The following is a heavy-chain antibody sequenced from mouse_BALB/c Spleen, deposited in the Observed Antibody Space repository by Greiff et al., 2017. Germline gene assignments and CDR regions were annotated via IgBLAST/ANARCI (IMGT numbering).Heavy chain of an antibody. CDR1: GYTFTSYT. D-gene: IGHD4-1*01. Sequence: QVQLQQSGAELARPGASVKMSCKASGYTFTSYTMHWVKQRPGQGLEWIGYINPSSGYTNYNQKFKDKATLTADKSSSTAYMQLSSLTSEDSAVYYCGGWGLGGAMDYWGQGTSVTVSS. CDR3: GGWGLGGAMDY. J-gene: IGHJ4*01. CDR2: INPSSGYT. V-gene: IGHV1-4*01.